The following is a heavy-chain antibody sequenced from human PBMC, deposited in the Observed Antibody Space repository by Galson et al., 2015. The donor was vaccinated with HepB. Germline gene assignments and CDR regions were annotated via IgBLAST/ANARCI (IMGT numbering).Heavy chain of an antibody. V-gene: IGHV3-30*04. Sequence: ALRLSCAASGFTFSGYAMHWVRQAPGKGLVWGASISYDGRNKYYADSVKGRFTISRDNSKKTLYLQMNSLRAEDTAVYYCARKAVAGIEVDYWGQGTLVTVSS. CDR3: ARKAVAGIEVDY. J-gene: IGHJ4*02. CDR2: ISYDGRNK. CDR1: GFTFSGYA. D-gene: IGHD6-19*01.